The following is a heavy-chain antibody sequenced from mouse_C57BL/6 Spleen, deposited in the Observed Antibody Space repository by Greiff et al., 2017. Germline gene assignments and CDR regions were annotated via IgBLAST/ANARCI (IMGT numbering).Heavy chain of an antibody. D-gene: IGHD1-1*01. CDR2: INPNNGGT. CDR3: ARIPYPTTVRRYYFDY. CDR1: GYTFTDYY. J-gene: IGHJ2*01. V-gene: IGHV1-26*01. Sequence: EVQLQQSGPELVKPGASVKISCKASGYTFTDYYMNWVKQSHGKSLEWIGDINPNNGGTSYNQKFKGKATLTVDKSSSTAYMELRSLTSEDSAVYYCARIPYPTTVRRYYFDYWGQGTTLTVAS.